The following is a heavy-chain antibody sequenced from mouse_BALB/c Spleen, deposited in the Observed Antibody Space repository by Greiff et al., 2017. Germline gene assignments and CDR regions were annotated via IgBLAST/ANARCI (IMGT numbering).Heavy chain of an antibody. D-gene: IGHD4-1*01. Sequence: VQLQQSGAELVRPGSSVKISCKASGYAFSSYWMNWVKQRPGQGLEWIGQIYPGDGDTNYNGKFKGKATLTADKSSSTAYMQLSSLTSEDSAVYFCARRREWDGGAMDYWGQGTSVTVSS. CDR2: IYPGDGDT. J-gene: IGHJ4*01. CDR3: ARRREWDGGAMDY. CDR1: GYAFSSYW. V-gene: IGHV1-80*01.